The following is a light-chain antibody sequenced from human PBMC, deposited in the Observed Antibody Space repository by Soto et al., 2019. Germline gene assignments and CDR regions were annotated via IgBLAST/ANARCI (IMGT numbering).Light chain of an antibody. Sequence: DIQMTQSPSTLSASVGDRVTITCRASQSINNWLAWYQQKPGKAPKLLIYDGFSLESGVPLRFSGSGFGTEFTLTISSLPPDDSATYYCQQYKRYSLTFGGGTTVEIK. CDR3: QQYKRYSLT. J-gene: IGKJ4*01. CDR1: QSINNW. CDR2: DGF. V-gene: IGKV1-5*01.